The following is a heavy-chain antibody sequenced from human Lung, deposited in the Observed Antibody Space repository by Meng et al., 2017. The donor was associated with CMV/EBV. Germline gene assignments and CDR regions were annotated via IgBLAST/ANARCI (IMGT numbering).Heavy chain of an antibody. CDR1: GYNFTDNY. D-gene: IGHD6-6*01. CDR2: INPNSGGT. CDR3: ARVSTPGRPRSHFDS. J-gene: IGHJ4*02. V-gene: IGHV1-2*02. Sequence: ASVXVSXKASGYNFTDNYIYWVRQAPGQGLEWMGWINPNSGGTNYAQKFPGRVTMTRDTSTSTAFMDLSRLRSDDRAVYYSARVSTPGRPRSHFDSWGQGTXVTVSS.